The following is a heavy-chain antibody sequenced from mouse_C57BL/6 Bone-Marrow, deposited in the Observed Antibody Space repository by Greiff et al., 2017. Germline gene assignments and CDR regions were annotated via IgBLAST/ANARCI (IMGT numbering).Heavy chain of an antibody. Sequence: EVKLMESGEGLVKPGGSLKLSCAASGFTFSSYAMYWVRQTPEKRLEWVAYISSGGDYISYADTVKGRFTITIDNARYTLYLQMLSLKSEDTAMYYCTREGSYVPAWFSYWGQGTLVTVSA. J-gene: IGHJ3*01. CDR1: GFTFSSYA. CDR3: TREGSYVPAWFSY. CDR2: ISSGGDYI. V-gene: IGHV5-9-1*02. D-gene: IGHD6-1*01.